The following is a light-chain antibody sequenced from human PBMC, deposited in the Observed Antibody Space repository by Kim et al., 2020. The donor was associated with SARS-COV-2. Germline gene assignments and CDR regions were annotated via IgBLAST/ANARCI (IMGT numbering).Light chain of an antibody. CDR2: AAS. V-gene: IGKV1-39*01. J-gene: IGKJ5*01. CDR3: QQSYSTPPIT. CDR1: QSIRSY. Sequence: TVGDRVPITCRASQSIRSYLNWYQQKPGKAPKLLIYAASSLQSGVPSRFSGSGSGTDFTLTISSLQPEDFATYYCQQSYSTPPITFGQGTRLEIK.